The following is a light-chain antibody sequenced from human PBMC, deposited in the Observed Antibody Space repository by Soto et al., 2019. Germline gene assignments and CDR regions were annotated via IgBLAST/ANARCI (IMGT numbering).Light chain of an antibody. CDR2: EVI. CDR1: SGDVGGFNY. J-gene: IGLJ2*01. CDR3: SSYTSSYTLI. Sequence: QSALTQPASVSGSPGQSSTISFTGTSGDVGGFNYVSWYQHHPGKAPKLMVYEVINRPSGVSNRFSGSKSGNTASLTISGLQAEDEADYYCSSYTSSYTLIFGGGTKVTVL. V-gene: IGLV2-14*01.